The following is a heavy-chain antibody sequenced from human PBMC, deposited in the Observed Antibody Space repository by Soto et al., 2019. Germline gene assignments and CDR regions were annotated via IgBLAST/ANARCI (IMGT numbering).Heavy chain of an antibody. D-gene: IGHD6-6*01. J-gene: IGHJ6*02. CDR1: GFTFSTYG. Sequence: GGSLRLSCAASGFTFSTYGMHWVRQAPGKGLEWLAVISNNGINKYYADSVKGRFTISRDNSKDTLFLQMNSLRGEDTAIYYCARVIRADSTSSNFYYYSGLDVRGQGTTVTVSS. CDR3: ARVIRADSTSSNFYYYSGLDV. V-gene: IGHV3-30*03. CDR2: ISNNGINK.